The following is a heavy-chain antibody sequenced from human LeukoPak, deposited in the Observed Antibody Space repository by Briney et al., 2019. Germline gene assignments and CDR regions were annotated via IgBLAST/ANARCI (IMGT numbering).Heavy chain of an antibody. CDR1: GFTFDDYA. J-gene: IGHJ3*02. Sequence: PGGSLRLSCAASGFTFDDYAMHWVRQAPGKGLEGVSGISWNSGSIGYADSVKGRFTISRDNAKNSLYLQMNSLRAEDTALYYCAKDRVVVITTGAFDIWGQGTMVTVPS. V-gene: IGHV3-9*01. CDR3: AKDRVVVITTGAFDI. D-gene: IGHD3-22*01. CDR2: ISWNSGSI.